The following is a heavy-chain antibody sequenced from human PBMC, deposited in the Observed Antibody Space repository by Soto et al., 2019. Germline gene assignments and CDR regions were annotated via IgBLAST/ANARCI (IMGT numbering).Heavy chain of an antibody. Sequence: ASVKVSCKVSGYTLTELSMHLVREAPGKGLEWMGGFDPEDGETIYAQEFQCIVTMTEDTSTDTAYMELRSLRADDTAVYYCARNEGDIVLMVYANPLDYWGQGTLVTVSS. CDR3: ARNEGDIVLMVYANPLDY. D-gene: IGHD2-8*01. CDR2: FDPEDGET. J-gene: IGHJ4*02. CDR1: GYTLTELS. V-gene: IGHV1-24*01.